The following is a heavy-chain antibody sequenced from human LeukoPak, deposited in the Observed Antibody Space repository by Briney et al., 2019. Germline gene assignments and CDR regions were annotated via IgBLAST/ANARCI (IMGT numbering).Heavy chain of an antibody. J-gene: IGHJ3*02. Sequence: YDGSNKSSADSVKGRFTISRDNSKNTLYLQMNSLRAEDTAVYYCARVEEAVAGSTSHAFDIWGQGTMVTVSS. CDR3: ARVEEAVAGSTSHAFDI. CDR2: YDGSNK. V-gene: IGHV3-30*07. D-gene: IGHD6-19*01.